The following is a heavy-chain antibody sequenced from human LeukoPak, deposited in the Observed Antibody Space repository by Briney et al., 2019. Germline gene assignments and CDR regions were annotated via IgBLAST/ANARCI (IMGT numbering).Heavy chain of an antibody. D-gene: IGHD5-18*01. CDR1: GFTFSSYA. CDR2: ISSSSNYI. CDR3: AKDRAMVINYFDY. J-gene: IGHJ4*02. Sequence: GGSLRLSCAASGFTFSSYAMSWVRQAPGKGLEWVSSISSSSNYIYYADSVKGRFTISRDNSKNTLYLQMNSLRAEDTAVYYCAKDRAMVINYFDYWGQGTLVTVSS. V-gene: IGHV3-23*01.